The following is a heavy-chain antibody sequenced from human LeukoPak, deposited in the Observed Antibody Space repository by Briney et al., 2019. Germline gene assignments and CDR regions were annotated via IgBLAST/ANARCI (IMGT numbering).Heavy chain of an antibody. CDR3: ARHVVPYSSGLTGFDY. CDR2: IYPGDSDT. V-gene: IGHV5-51*01. D-gene: IGHD6-19*01. J-gene: IGHJ4*02. CDR1: GYTFATYW. Sequence: GESLKISGKASGYTFATYWIAWVRQMPGKGLEWMGIIYPGDSDTRYSPSFQGQVTISADKSITTAYLQWSSLKASDTAMYYCARHVVPYSSGLTGFDYWGQGTLVTVSS.